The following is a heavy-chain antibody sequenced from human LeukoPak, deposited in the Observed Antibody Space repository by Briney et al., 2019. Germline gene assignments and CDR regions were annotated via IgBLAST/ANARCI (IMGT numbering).Heavy chain of an antibody. CDR1: GYTFTSYG. D-gene: IGHD5-18*01. CDR3: ARGGGYSYGYGTWGY. CDR2: ISGYNGNT. J-gene: IGHJ4*02. Sequence: GASVKVSCKASGYTFTSYGISWVRQAPGQGLEWMGWISGYNGNTNYAQKFQGRVTMTRDTSISTAYMELSRLRSDDTAVYYCARGGGYSYGYGTWGYWGQGTLVTVSS. V-gene: IGHV1-18*01.